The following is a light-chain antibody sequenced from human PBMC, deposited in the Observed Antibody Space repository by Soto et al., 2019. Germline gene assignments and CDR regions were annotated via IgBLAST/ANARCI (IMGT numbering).Light chain of an antibody. J-gene: IGKJ5*01. V-gene: IGKV3-11*01. CDR3: QQRNSWPPIT. CDR2: DAS. CDR1: QSVRTY. Sequence: ELVLTQSPVTLYLCGGQSATLSCRASQSVRTYLAWYQVKPGQAPRLLIYDASRRASGVPARFSGSGSGTDFTLTILSLEPDDFALFSCQQRNSWPPITFGQGTRLEIK.